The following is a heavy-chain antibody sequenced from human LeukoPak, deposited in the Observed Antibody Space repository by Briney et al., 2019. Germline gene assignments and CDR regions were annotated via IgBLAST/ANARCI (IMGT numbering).Heavy chain of an antibody. D-gene: IGHD6-6*01. CDR2: IYTSGST. V-gene: IGHV4-61*02. CDR1: GGSISSGSYY. Sequence: SETLSLTCTVSGGSISSGSYYWSWIRQPAGKGLEWIGRIYTSGSTNYNPSLKSRVTISVDTSKNQFSLKLSSVTAADTAVYYCARVNSQLEFDYWGQGTLVTVSS. J-gene: IGHJ4*02. CDR3: ARVNSQLEFDY.